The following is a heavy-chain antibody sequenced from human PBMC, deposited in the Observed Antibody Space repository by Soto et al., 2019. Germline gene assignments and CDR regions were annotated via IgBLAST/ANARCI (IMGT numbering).Heavy chain of an antibody. CDR2: ISGSGGST. V-gene: IGHV3-23*01. J-gene: IGHJ4*02. D-gene: IGHD5-18*01. CDR1: GFTFSSYA. CDR3: AKDRGYSYGYEMATTTAYYFDY. Sequence: GGSLRLSCAASGFTFSSYAMSWVRQAPGKGLEWVSAISGSGGSTYYADSVKGRFTISRDNSKNTLYLQMNSLRAEDTAVYYCAKDRGYSYGYEMATTTAYYFDYWGQGTLVTVSS.